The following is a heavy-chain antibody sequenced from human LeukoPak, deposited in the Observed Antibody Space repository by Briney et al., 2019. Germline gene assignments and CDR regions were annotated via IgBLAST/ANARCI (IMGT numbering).Heavy chain of an antibody. CDR2: INHSGST. Sequence: PSETLSLTCAVYGGSFSGYYWSWIRQPPGKGLEWIGEINHSGSTNYNPSLKSRVTISVDTSKNQFSLKLSSVTAADTAVYYCARGWAERIQLWLYHSGRFDYWGQGTLVTVSS. CDR1: GGSFSGYY. V-gene: IGHV4-34*01. D-gene: IGHD5-18*01. J-gene: IGHJ4*02. CDR3: ARGWAERIQLWLYHSGRFDY.